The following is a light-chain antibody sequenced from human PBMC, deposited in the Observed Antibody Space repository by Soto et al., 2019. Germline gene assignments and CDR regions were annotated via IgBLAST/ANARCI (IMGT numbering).Light chain of an antibody. CDR3: AAWDDRLSGRL. CDR1: TSNIGSNS. V-gene: IGLV1-47*01. Sequence: QSVLTQPPSASGTPGQRVTISCSGSTSNIGSNSVFWYQQLPGRAPKLLIYWSDHRPSGVPDRFSGSRSGTSGSLAISGLRSDDEGDYYCAAWDDRLSGRLFGGGTKLTVL. CDR2: WSD. J-gene: IGLJ3*02.